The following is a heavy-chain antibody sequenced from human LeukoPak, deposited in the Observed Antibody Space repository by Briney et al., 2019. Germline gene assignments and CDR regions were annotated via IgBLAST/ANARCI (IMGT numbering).Heavy chain of an antibody. D-gene: IGHD5-18*01. V-gene: IGHV4-59*01. CDR2: IYYSGST. Sequence: TSETLSLTCTVSGGSISSYHWSWIRQPPGKGLEWIGYIYYSGSTNYNPSLKSRVTISVDTSKNQFSLKLSSVTAADTAVYYCAREDTAMVTHNYYYYMDVWGKGTTVTVSS. CDR1: GGSISSYH. J-gene: IGHJ6*03. CDR3: AREDTAMVTHNYYYYMDV.